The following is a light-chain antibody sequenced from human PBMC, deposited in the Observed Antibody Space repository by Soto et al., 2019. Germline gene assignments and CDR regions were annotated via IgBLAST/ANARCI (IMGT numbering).Light chain of an antibody. CDR1: QSISSW. Sequence: DIQMAQSPSTLSASVGDRVTITCRASQSISSWLAWYQQKPGKAPKLLIYDASSLESGVPTRFSGSGSGTEFTLTNSSLQPYDFATYYCQQYTTWTFGQGAKVEIK. CDR2: DAS. V-gene: IGKV1-5*01. CDR3: QQYTTWT. J-gene: IGKJ1*01.